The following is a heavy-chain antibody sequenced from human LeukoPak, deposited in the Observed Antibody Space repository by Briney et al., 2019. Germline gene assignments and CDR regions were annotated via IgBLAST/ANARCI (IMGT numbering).Heavy chain of an antibody. CDR2: FDPEDGGT. CDR3: ATAPSGYRGPVYFDY. V-gene: IGHV1-24*01. D-gene: IGHD5-12*01. Sequence: ASVKVSCKVSGHTLTELSMHWVRQAPGKGLEWMGGFDPEDGGTIYAQKFQGRVTMTEDTSTDTAYMELSSLRSEDTAVYYCATAPSGYRGPVYFDYWGQGTLVTVSS. J-gene: IGHJ4*02. CDR1: GHTLTELS.